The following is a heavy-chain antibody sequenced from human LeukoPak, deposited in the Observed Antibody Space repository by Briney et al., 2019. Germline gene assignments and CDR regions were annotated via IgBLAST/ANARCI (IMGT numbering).Heavy chain of an antibody. CDR3: ARGGYYGSGRYYFDS. CDR2: IKSDGSNT. D-gene: IGHD3-3*01. J-gene: IGHJ4*02. CDR1: GFTFSSYW. Sequence: QAGGSLRLSCAASGFTFSSYWMHWVRQAPGKGLVWVSRIKSDGSNTNYADSVKGRFTISRDNAKNTLHLQMNSLRAEDTAVYYCARGGYYGSGRYYFDSWGQGTLVTVSS. V-gene: IGHV3-74*01.